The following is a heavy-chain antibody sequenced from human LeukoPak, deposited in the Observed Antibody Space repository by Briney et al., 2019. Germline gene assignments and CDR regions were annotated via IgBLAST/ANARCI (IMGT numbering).Heavy chain of an antibody. CDR1: GYTFTGYY. V-gene: IGHV1-2*02. CDR3: ARDGARDYYDRSGYFSFAFDI. J-gene: IGHJ3*02. CDR2: INPNSGGT. D-gene: IGHD3-22*01. Sequence: ASVKVSCKASGYTFTGYYMHWVRQAPGQGLEWMGWINPNSGGTNYAQKFQGRVTMTRDTSISTAYMELSRLRSDDTAVYYCARDGARDYYDRSGYFSFAFDIWGQGTLVTVSS.